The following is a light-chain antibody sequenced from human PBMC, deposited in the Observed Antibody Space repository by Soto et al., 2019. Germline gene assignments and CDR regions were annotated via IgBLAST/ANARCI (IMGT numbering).Light chain of an antibody. J-gene: IGKJ3*01. CDR2: AAS. CDR3: QESYSTPSVT. CDR1: QSIRSY. V-gene: IGKV1-39*01. Sequence: DIQLSQSPSTLPANARDRVTIARRTTQSIRSYLAWYQQKPGKAPKLLIYAASSLQSGVPSRFSGSGSGTDFTLTISSLQHEDFATYYCQESYSTPSVTFGPGTMVDI.